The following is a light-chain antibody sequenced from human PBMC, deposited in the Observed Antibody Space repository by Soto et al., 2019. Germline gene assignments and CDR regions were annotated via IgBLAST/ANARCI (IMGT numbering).Light chain of an antibody. Sequence: QSVLTQSASVSGSPGQSITISCSGTSSDVGGYDYVSWYQQHPGKAPKLMIYDVSNRPSGVSNRFSGFKSGNTASLTISGLQAEDEADYYCSSYTSSSTRLFGGGTKVTVL. J-gene: IGLJ2*01. CDR1: SSDVGGYDY. V-gene: IGLV2-14*01. CDR2: DVS. CDR3: SSYTSSSTRL.